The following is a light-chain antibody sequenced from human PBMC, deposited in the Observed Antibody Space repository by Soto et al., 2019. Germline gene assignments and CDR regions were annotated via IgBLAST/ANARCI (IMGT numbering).Light chain of an antibody. CDR2: DVS. V-gene: IGLV2-14*01. J-gene: IGLJ1*01. CDR1: SSDVGGYNY. CDR3: SSYISSSTLNV. Sequence: QSVLTQPASVSGSPGQSITISCTGTSSDVGGYNYVSWYQQHPGKAPKLMIYDVSNRPSGVSNRFSGSKSGNTASLTISGLQAEDEADYYCSSYISSSTLNVFGTGTKVTVL.